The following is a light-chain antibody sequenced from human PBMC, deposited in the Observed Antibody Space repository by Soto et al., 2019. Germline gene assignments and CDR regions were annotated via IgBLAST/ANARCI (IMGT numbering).Light chain of an antibody. CDR3: QQYDASPLT. CDR1: QTLSTNS. J-gene: IGKJ3*01. CDR2: AAS. Sequence: EIVLTQSTGTLSLSPGERATLSCRASQTLSTNSLAWYQQRLGQTPRLLIYAASTRDTDIPDRFNGSGSGTDFALTISRLEPEDFALYYCQQYDASPLTFGPGTKVDVK. V-gene: IGKV3-20*01.